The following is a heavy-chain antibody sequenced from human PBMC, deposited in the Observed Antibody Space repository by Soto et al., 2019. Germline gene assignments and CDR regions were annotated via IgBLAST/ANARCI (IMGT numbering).Heavy chain of an antibody. J-gene: IGHJ3*02. CDR2: ISAYNGNT. CDR1: GYTFTSYG. CDR3: ARDRKAMIVVAPDAFDI. Sequence: RASVKVSCKASGYTFTSYGISWVRQAPGQGLEWMGWISAYNGNTNYAQKLQGRVTMTTDTSTSTAYMELRSLRSDDTAVYYCARDRKAMIVVAPDAFDIWGQGTMVTVSS. V-gene: IGHV1-18*01. D-gene: IGHD3-22*01.